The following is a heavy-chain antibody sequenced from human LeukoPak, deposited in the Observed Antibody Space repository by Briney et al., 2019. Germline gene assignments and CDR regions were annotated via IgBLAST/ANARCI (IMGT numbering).Heavy chain of an antibody. CDR2: IYNSGST. D-gene: IGHD3-10*01. V-gene: IGHV4-39*01. CDR3: ARHYYGSGINWFDP. CDR1: GDSISSSSYY. J-gene: IGHJ5*02. Sequence: SETLSLTCTVSGDSISSSSYYWGWIRQPPGKGLEWIVSIYNSGSTYYNPSLKSRVTIPVDTSNNQFSLNLYPVTAADTAVYYCARHYYGSGINWFDPWGQGTLVTVSS.